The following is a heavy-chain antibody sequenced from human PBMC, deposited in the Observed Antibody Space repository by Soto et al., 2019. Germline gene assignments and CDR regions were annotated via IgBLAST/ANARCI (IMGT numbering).Heavy chain of an antibody. V-gene: IGHV4-30-2*01. J-gene: IGHJ5*02. CDR2: IYHSGST. Sequence: SETLSLTCAVSGGSISSGGYSWSWIRQPPGKGLEWIGYIYHSGSTYYNPSLKSRVTISVDRSKNQFSLKLSSVTAADTAVYYCARGGCSSTSCYTNWFDPWGQGTLVTVSS. D-gene: IGHD2-2*02. CDR3: ARGGCSSTSCYTNWFDP. CDR1: GGSISSGGYS.